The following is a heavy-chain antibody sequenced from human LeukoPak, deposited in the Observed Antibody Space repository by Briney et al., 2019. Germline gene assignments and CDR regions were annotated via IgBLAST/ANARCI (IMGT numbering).Heavy chain of an antibody. CDR1: GGSISSYY. CDR3: ASRPGYDSSGYLDY. CDR2: IYYSGST. Sequence: TPSETLSLTCTVSGGSISSYYWSWIRQPPGKGLEWLGYIYYSGSTNYNPSLKSRVTISVDTSKNQFSLKLSSVTAADTAVYYCASRPGYDSSGYLDYWGQGTLVTVSS. D-gene: IGHD3-22*01. J-gene: IGHJ4*02. V-gene: IGHV4-59*01.